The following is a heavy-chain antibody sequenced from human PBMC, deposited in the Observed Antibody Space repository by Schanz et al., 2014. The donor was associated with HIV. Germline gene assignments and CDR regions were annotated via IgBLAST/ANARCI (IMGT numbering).Heavy chain of an antibody. CDR1: GYTFTNND. CDR2: MNPNRGNT. D-gene: IGHD1-1*01. CDR3: ARGGRSTTGRVHDY. V-gene: IGHV1-8*01. Sequence: QVQLVQSGAEVRKPGASVKVSCKASGYTFTNNDINWVRQATGQGLEWMGWMNPNRGNTGYAKKFQGRVTMTRNISINTAYMELSSLRSEDTAVYYCARGGRSTTGRVHDYWGQGTLVTVSS. J-gene: IGHJ4*02.